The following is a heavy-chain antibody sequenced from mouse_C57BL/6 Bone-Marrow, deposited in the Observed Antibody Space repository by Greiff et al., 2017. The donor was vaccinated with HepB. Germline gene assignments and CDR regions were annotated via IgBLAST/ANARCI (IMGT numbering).Heavy chain of an antibody. J-gene: IGHJ3*01. CDR1: GFSLTSYG. Sequence: VQVVESGPGLVQPSQSLSITCTVSGFSLTSYGVHWVRQSPGKGLEWLGVIWSGGSTDYNAAFISRLSISKDNSKSQVIYKMNRLQADDTAIYYCARREGYYDYDPFAYWGQGTLVTVSA. D-gene: IGHD2-4*01. CDR2: IWSGGST. V-gene: IGHV2-2*01. CDR3: ARREGYYDYDPFAY.